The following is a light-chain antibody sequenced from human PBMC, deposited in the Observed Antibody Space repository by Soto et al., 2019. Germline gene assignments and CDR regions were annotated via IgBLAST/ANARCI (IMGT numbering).Light chain of an antibody. Sequence: QSVLTQPASVSGSPGQSITISCTGTSSDVGGYNYVSWYQQHPGKAPKLMIYDVSNRPSGVSNRFSGSKSGNTASLTISGLQAEDEADYYCSSYTSSSTVFATGPKVTVL. CDR2: DVS. V-gene: IGLV2-14*01. CDR3: SSYTSSSTV. J-gene: IGLJ1*01. CDR1: SSDVGGYNY.